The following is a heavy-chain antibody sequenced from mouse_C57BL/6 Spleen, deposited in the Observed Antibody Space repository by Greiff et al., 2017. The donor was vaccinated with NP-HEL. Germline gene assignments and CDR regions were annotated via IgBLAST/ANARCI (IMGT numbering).Heavy chain of an antibody. D-gene: IGHD2-4*01. Sequence: QVQLQQSGAELVKPGASVKLSCKASGYTFTSYWMHWVKQRPGRGLEWIGRIDPNSGGTKYNEKFKSKATLTVDKPSSTAYMQLSSLTSEDSAVYYCANSYDYDEGVWFAYWGQGTLVTVSA. CDR3: ANSYDYDEGVWFAY. J-gene: IGHJ3*01. V-gene: IGHV1-72*01. CDR1: GYTFTSYW. CDR2: IDPNSGGT.